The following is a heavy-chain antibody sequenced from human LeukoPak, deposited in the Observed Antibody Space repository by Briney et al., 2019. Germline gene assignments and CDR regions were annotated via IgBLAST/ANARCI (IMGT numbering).Heavy chain of an antibody. Sequence: SETLSLTCAVSGGSISSSNWWSWVRQPPGKGLEWIGEIYHSGSTYYNPSLKSRVTISVDRSKNQFSLKLSSVTAADTAVYYCARGATSDCSSTSCPLGIWGQGTMVTVSS. CDR3: ARGATSDCSSTSCPLGI. V-gene: IGHV4-4*02. J-gene: IGHJ3*02. CDR2: IYHSGST. D-gene: IGHD2-2*01. CDR1: GGSISSSNW.